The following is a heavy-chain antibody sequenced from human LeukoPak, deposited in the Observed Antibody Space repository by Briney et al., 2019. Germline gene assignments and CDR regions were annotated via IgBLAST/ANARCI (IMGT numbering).Heavy chain of an antibody. V-gene: IGHV3-48*01. J-gene: IGHJ4*02. D-gene: IGHD3-3*01. CDR2: ISSSSSTI. Sequence: GGSLRLSCAASGFTFSSYSMNWVRQAPGKGLEWVSYISSSSSTIYYADSVKGRFTISRDNAKNSLYLQMNSLRAEDTAVYYCASQKYYDFWSGYDYWGQGTLVTVSS. CDR1: GFTFSSYS. CDR3: ASQKYYDFWSGYDY.